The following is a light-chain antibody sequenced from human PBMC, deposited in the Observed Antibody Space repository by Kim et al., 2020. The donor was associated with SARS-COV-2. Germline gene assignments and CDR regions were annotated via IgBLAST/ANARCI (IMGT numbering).Light chain of an antibody. V-gene: IGKV3-11*01. Sequence: LSPGERATLSCRASQSVRSYLAWYQQKPGQAPRLLIHDASNRATGIPARFSGSGSGTDFTLTIISLEPEDFAVYYCQHRSNWPPLFGGGTKVDIK. CDR1: QSVRSY. J-gene: IGKJ4*01. CDR2: DAS. CDR3: QHRSNWPPL.